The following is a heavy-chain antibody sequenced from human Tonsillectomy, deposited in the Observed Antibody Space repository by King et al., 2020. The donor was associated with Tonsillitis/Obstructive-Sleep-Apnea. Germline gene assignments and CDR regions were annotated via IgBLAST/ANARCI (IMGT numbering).Heavy chain of an antibody. CDR1: GFSLTTSGVA. CDR3: AHRGGYCSSASCQYYFDF. Sequence: TLKESGPTLVKPTQTLTLTCTFSGFSLTTSGVAVGWIRQPPGKALEWLAFIFWDDDKRYSPSLKSRLSITRDTSKNQVVLTMTNMAPVDTATYYCAHRGGYCSSASCQYYFDFWGPGILVTVSS. J-gene: IGHJ4*02. CDR2: IFWDDDK. D-gene: IGHD2-2*01. V-gene: IGHV2-5*02.